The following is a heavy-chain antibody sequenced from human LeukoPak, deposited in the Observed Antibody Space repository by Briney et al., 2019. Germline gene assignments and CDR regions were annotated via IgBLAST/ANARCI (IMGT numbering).Heavy chain of an antibody. CDR3: AKERGRLWFGGNIPPSYFDY. CDR2: ISGSGGST. Sequence: GGSLRLSCAASGFTFSSYAMSWVRQAPGKGLEWVSAISGSGGSTYYADSVKGRFTISRDNSKNTLYLQMNSLRAEDTAVYYCAKERGRLWFGGNIPPSYFDYWGQGTLVTVSS. V-gene: IGHV3-23*01. CDR1: GFTFSSYA. J-gene: IGHJ4*02. D-gene: IGHD3-10*01.